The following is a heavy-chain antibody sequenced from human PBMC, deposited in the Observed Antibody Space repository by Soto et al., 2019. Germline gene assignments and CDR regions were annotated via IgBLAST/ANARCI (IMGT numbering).Heavy chain of an antibody. CDR3: VRDGTKTLRDWFDP. V-gene: IGHV4-4*07. CDR2: IYATGTT. CDR1: GASISGFY. D-gene: IGHD1-1*01. Sequence: PSETLSLTCTVSGASISGFYWSWIRKSPGKGLEWIGRIYATGTTDYNPSLKSRVMMSVDTSKKQFSLKLRSVTAADTAVYYCVRDGTKTLRDWFDPWGQGISVTVSS. J-gene: IGHJ5*02.